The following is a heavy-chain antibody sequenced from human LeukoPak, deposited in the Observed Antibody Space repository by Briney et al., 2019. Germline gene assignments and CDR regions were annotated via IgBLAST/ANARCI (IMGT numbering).Heavy chain of an antibody. V-gene: IGHV4-59*01. CDR2: IYYSGTT. D-gene: IGHD5-12*01. CDR1: GGTISSYY. CDR3: ARDPRGYSGYPSNSMDV. J-gene: IGHJ6*02. Sequence: SETLSLTCTGSGGTISSYYWSWIRQPPGKGLEWIGDIYYSGTTNYNHSLKSRVTISVDTSKNQFSLKLSSVTAADTAVYYCARDPRGYSGYPSNSMDVWGQGTTVTVSS.